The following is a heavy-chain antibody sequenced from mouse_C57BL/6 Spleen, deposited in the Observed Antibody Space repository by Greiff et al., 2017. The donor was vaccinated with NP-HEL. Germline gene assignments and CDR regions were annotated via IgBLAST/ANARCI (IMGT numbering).Heavy chain of an antibody. CDR1: GYAFNSYW. V-gene: IGHV1-80*01. D-gene: IGHD1-1*01. J-gene: IGHJ4*01. CDR2: IYPGGGDT. Sequence: QVQLKQSGAGLVKPGASVKISCTASGYAFNSYWMNWVRQRPGKGLEWVGQIYPGGGDTNSYGKVTGKDTLTRDKSSSTAYMQLSSLTSEDSAVYFCAGETTVGDYSGLDYWGQGTSVTVS. CDR3: AGETTVGDYSGLDY.